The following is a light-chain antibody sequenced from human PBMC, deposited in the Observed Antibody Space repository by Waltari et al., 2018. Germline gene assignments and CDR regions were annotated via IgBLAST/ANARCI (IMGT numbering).Light chain of an antibody. J-gene: IGKJ4*01. CDR2: DTS. V-gene: IGKV3-15*01. CDR3: QQYKNWPPLT. Sequence: EIVMTQSPATLSVSPGERATLSCRASQNIGSNLAWYQQKPGQAPRLLIYDTSTRATGIPARFSGSGSGTEFTLTISSLQSEDFAVYYCQQYKNWPPLTFGGGTKVEIK. CDR1: QNIGSN.